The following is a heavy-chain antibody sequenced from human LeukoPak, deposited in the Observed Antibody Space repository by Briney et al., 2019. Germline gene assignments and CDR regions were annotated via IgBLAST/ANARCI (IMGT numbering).Heavy chain of an antibody. D-gene: IGHD5-18*01. V-gene: IGHV1-8*01. CDR1: GYTFTYYE. J-gene: IGHJ4*02. Sequence: ASVKVSCKASGYTFTYYEINWVRQASGQGLEWMGWTNPSSRNRAYAPKFEGRVTMTTDTSTSTAYMELRSLTSEDTAVYYCARNPSRSDTYFDLWGQGTLVTVSS. CDR2: TNPSSRNR. CDR3: ARNPSRSDTYFDL.